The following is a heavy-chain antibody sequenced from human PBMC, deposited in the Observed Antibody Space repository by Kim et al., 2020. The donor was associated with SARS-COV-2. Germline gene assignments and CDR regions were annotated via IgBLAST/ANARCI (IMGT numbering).Heavy chain of an antibody. Sequence: SETLSLTCTVSGYSISSGYYWGWIRQPPGKGLEWIGNIYYSGCTYYSPSLKSLVTISVDTSKNQFSLKLTSVTAADPAVFYCAWVAATVAAAGAMAAWG. D-gene: IGHD2-15*01. V-gene: IGHV4-38-2*02. CDR1: GYSISSGYY. J-gene: IGHJ5*01. CDR3: AWVAATVAAAGAMAA. CDR2: IYYSGCT.